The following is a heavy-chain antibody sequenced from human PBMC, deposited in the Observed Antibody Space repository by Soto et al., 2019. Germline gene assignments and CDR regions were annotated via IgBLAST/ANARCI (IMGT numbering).Heavy chain of an antibody. D-gene: IGHD7-27*01. CDR3: ASRGAGEGVDVYYYYGMDV. CDR1: GGTFSSYA. Sequence: ASVKVSCKASGGTFSSYAISWVRQAPGQGLEWMGGIIPIFGTANYAQKFQGRVTITADESTSTAYMELSSLRSEDTAVYYCASRGAGEGVDVYYYYGMDVWGQGTTVTVSS. CDR2: IIPIFGTA. J-gene: IGHJ6*02. V-gene: IGHV1-69*13.